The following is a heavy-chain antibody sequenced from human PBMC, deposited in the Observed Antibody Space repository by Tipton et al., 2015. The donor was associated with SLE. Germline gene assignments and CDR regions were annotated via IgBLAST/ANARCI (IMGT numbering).Heavy chain of an antibody. Sequence: TLSLTCTVPGGSITNHYWNWIRQPPGKGLEWIGYIHYSGTTHDNPPLKSRVTMSVDMSKNQFSLRLTSVTAADTAVYYCARDRGPGATVGAIPYNWFDPWGQGTLVTVSS. J-gene: IGHJ5*02. CDR3: ARDRGPGATVGAIPYNWFDP. CDR1: GGSITNHY. CDR2: IHYSGTT. D-gene: IGHD2-8*02. V-gene: IGHV4-59*11.